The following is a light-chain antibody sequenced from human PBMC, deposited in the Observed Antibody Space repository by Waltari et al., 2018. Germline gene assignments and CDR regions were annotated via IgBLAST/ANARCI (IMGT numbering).Light chain of an antibody. CDR3: CSYAGDYSWI. V-gene: IGLV2-11*01. CDR1: GSDVGGYNY. CDR2: EVS. J-gene: IGLJ2*01. Sequence: QSALTQPRSVSGSPGQSVTISCTGAGSDVGGYNYVSWYQQHPGKAPKLMLAEVSKRPSGVPDRFSGSKSCNTASLTISGLQAEDEADYYCCSYAGDYSWIFGGGTKVTVL.